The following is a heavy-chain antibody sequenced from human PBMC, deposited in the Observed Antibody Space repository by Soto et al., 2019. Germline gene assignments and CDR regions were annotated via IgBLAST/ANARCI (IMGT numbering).Heavy chain of an antibody. CDR2: IYHAGSV. CDR1: GYSIGSGYY. CDR3: ARTFDYYGMDV. V-gene: IGHV4-38-2*01. J-gene: IGHJ6*02. Sequence: SETLSLTCAVSGYSIGSGYYWAWIRQSPGKGLEWIGSIYHAGSVYYNPSLNGRVALSMDTSKNHFPLKLTSVTAADTAVYYCARTFDYYGMDVWGQGTTVTVS.